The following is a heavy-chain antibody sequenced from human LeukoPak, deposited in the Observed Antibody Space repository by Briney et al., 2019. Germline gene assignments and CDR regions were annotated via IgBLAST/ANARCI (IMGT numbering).Heavy chain of an antibody. Sequence: GESLKISCKGSGYTFTSYWIGWVRQMPGKGLEWMGIIHPGDSNNRYGPSFQGQVTISADKSIGTAYLQWSSLKASDTAVYYCARQTPGQYGMDVRGQGTTVTVSS. CDR3: ARQTPGQYGMDV. V-gene: IGHV5-51*01. J-gene: IGHJ6*02. CDR2: IHPGDSNN. CDR1: GYTFTSYW.